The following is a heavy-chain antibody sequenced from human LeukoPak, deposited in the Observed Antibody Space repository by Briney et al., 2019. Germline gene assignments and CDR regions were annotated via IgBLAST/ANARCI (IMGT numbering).Heavy chain of an antibody. CDR2: IYYSGST. CDR1: GGSISSGGYY. CDR3: ERAPAMVRGVHHFDY. D-gene: IGHD3-10*01. Sequence: SQTLSLTCTVSGGSISSGGYYWSWIRQHPGKGLEWIGYIYYSGSTYYNPSLKRRVPISVAASKNQFSLKLSSVTAADTAVYYCERAPAMVRGVHHFDYWGQGTLVTVSS. V-gene: IGHV4-31*03. J-gene: IGHJ4*02.